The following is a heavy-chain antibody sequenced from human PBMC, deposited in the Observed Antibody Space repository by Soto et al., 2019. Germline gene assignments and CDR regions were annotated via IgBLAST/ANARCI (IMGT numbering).Heavy chain of an antibody. Sequence: GGSLRLSCAASGFTFSSYSMNWVRQAPGKGLEWVSYISSSSSTIYYADSVKGRFTISRDNAKNSLYLQMNSLRAEDTAVYYCAREYYDFWSGYSAPVNNWFDPWGQGTLVTVSS. CDR3: AREYYDFWSGYSAPVNNWFDP. CDR2: ISSSSSTI. J-gene: IGHJ5*02. D-gene: IGHD3-3*01. V-gene: IGHV3-48*01. CDR1: GFTFSSYS.